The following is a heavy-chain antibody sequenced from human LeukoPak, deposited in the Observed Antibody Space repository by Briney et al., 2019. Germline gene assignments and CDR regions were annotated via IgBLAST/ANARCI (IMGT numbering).Heavy chain of an antibody. CDR1: GFTFSHYG. Sequence: GGSLRLSCAASGFTFSHYGMHWVRQAPDKGLGWVAVMWSDGTKKYYADSVKGRFTVSRDTSKHTLYLQMSSLRAEDTAVYFCARDDDTTGRYSRFDYWGQGTLVTVSS. D-gene: IGHD3-22*01. CDR3: ARDDDTTGRYSRFDY. V-gene: IGHV3-33*01. CDR2: MWSDGTKK. J-gene: IGHJ4*02.